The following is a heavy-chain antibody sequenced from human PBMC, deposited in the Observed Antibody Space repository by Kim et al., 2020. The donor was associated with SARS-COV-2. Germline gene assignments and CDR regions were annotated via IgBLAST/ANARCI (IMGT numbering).Heavy chain of an antibody. J-gene: IGHJ4*02. V-gene: IGHV4-39*01. CDR2: IYYSGST. CDR1: GGSISSCSYF. CDR3: ARRYYDTSGSPFDY. D-gene: IGHD3-22*01. Sequence: SETLSLTCTVSGGSISSCSYFWGWIRQPPGKGLEWIGTIYYSGSTDYTPSLESRVTISVDTSKNQFSLNLRSVTAADTAVYYCARRYYDTSGSPFDYWGQGTLVTVSS.